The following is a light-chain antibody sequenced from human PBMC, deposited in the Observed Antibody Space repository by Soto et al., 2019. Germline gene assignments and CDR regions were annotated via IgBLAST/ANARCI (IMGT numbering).Light chain of an antibody. V-gene: IGKV1-39*01. CDR3: QQSYSTLLFT. J-gene: IGKJ3*01. Sequence: DIQMTQSPSSLSASVGDRVTITCRASQSISSYLNWYQQKPGKAPKLLIYAASSLQSGVPSRFSGSGSGTDFTFTISSLQPEDFATYYCQQSYSTLLFTFGPGTKVDIK. CDR2: AAS. CDR1: QSISSY.